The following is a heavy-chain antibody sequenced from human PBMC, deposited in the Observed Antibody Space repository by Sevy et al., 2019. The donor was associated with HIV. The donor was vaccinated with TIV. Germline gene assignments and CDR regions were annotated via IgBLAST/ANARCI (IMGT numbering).Heavy chain of an antibody. D-gene: IGHD3-10*01. CDR2: ISSSSSYI. CDR3: ARDLNLFSTGYYFDY. V-gene: IGHV3-21*01. Sequence: GGSLRLSCAASGFTFSSYSMNWVRQAPGKGLEWVSSISSSSSYIYYADSVKGRFTISRDNAKNSLYLQMNSLRAEDTAVYYCARDLNLFSTGYYFDYWGQGTLVTVSS. J-gene: IGHJ4*02. CDR1: GFTFSSYS.